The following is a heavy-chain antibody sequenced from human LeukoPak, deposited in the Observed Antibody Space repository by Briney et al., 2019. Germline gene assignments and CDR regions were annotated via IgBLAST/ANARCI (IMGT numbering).Heavy chain of an antibody. V-gene: IGHV1-69*05. D-gene: IGHD2-21*02. Sequence: VASVKVSCKASGGTFSSYAISWVRQAPGQGLEWMGRIIPIFGTANYAQKFQGRVTITTDESTSTAYMELSSLRSEDTAVYYCARDVVTVSSDAFDIWGQGTMVTVSS. J-gene: IGHJ3*02. CDR3: ARDVVTVSSDAFDI. CDR1: GGTFSSYA. CDR2: IIPIFGTA.